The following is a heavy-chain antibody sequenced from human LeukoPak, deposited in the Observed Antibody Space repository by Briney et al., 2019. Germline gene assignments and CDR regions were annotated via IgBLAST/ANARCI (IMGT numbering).Heavy chain of an antibody. D-gene: IGHD3-22*01. V-gene: IGHV3-23*01. CDR3: AKVGSTSPYDSTDY. CDR2: ISGSGGST. J-gene: IGHJ4*02. CDR1: GFTFSSYA. Sequence: GALRLSCAASGFTFSSYAMSWVCQAPGKGLEWVSAISGSGGSTYYADSVKGRFTISRDNSKNTLYLQMNSLRAEDTAVYYCAKVGSTSPYDSTDYWGQGTLVTVSS.